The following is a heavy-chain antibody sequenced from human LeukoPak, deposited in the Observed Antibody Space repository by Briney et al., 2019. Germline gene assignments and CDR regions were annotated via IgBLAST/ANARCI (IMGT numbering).Heavy chain of an antibody. D-gene: IGHD3-9*01. CDR2: INHSGST. V-gene: IGHV4-34*01. CDR3: ARVNYDTLTGYLGGLDY. CDR1: GGSFSGYY. J-gene: IGHJ4*02. Sequence: PSETLSLTCAVYGGSFSGYYWSWIRQPPGKGLEWIGEINHSGSTNYNPSLKSRVTISVDTSKNQFSLKLSSVTAADTAVYYCARVNYDTLTGYLGGLDYWGQGTLVTVSS.